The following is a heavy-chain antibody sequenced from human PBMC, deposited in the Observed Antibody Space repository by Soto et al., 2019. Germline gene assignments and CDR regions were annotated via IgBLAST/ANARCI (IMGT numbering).Heavy chain of an antibody. J-gene: IGHJ6*02. CDR3: ARDWNYDFWSGYYVYGMDV. CDR2: ISSSSSTI. Sequence: GGSLRLSCAASGFTFSSYSMNWVRKAPGKGLEWVSYISSSSSTIYYADSVKGRFTISRDNAKNSLYLQMNSLRDEDTAVYYCARDWNYDFWSGYYVYGMDVWGQGTTVTVSS. D-gene: IGHD3-3*01. CDR1: GFTFSSYS. V-gene: IGHV3-48*02.